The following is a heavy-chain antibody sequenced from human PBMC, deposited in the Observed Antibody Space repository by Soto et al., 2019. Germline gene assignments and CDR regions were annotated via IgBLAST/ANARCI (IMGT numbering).Heavy chain of an antibody. CDR2: IWYDGSNK. CDR3: ARGPIAARRGYYYYGMDV. Sequence: GGSLRLSCAASGFTFSSYGMHWVRQAPGKGLEWVAVIWYDGSNKYYADSVKGRFTISRDNSKNTLYLQMNSLRAEDTAVYYCARGPIAARRGYYYYGMDVWGQGTTVTVSS. V-gene: IGHV3-33*01. CDR1: GFTFSSYG. D-gene: IGHD6-6*01. J-gene: IGHJ6*02.